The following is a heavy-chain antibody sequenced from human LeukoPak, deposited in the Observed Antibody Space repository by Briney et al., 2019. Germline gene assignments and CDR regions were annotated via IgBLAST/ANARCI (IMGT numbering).Heavy chain of an antibody. J-gene: IGHJ4*02. CDR3: GRVSESLVNGSVSWSFDD. Sequence: PGGSLRLSCAASGFTFSSYWMSWVRQAPGKGLEWVANIKQDGSEKYYVDSVKGRFTISRDNAKNSLYLQMNSLRAEDTAVYYCGRVSESLVNGSVSWSFDDWGQGTLVTVSS. D-gene: IGHD2-15*01. CDR1: GFTFSSYW. CDR2: IKQDGSEK. V-gene: IGHV3-7*03.